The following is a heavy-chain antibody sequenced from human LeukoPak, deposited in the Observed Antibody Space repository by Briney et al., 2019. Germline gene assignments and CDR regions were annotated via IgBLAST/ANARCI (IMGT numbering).Heavy chain of an antibody. Sequence: SETLSLTCTVSGGFISSSSYYWGWIRQPPGKGLEWFGSIYYSGSTYYNPSLKSRVTISVDTSKNHFSLKLSSVTAADTAVYYCARHSFAVTTDWFDPWGQGTLVTVSS. V-gene: IGHV4-39*01. J-gene: IGHJ5*02. CDR1: GGFISSSSYY. CDR2: IYYSGST. CDR3: ARHSFAVTTDWFDP. D-gene: IGHD4-17*01.